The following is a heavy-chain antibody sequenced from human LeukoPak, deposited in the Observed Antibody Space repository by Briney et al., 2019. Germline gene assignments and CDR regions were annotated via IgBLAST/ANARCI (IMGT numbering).Heavy chain of an antibody. CDR1: GYTFTGYY. Sequence: ASVKVSCKVSGYTFTGYYMHWVRQAPGQGLEWMGWINPNSGGTNYAQKFQGRVTMTRDTSISTAYMELSRLRSDDTAVYYCARAYDFWSGYRFSGYGMDVWGQGTTVTVSS. J-gene: IGHJ6*02. V-gene: IGHV1-2*02. D-gene: IGHD3-3*01. CDR2: INPNSGGT. CDR3: ARAYDFWSGYRFSGYGMDV.